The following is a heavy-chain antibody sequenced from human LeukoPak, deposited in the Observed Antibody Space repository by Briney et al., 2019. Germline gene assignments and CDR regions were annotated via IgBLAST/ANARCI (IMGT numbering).Heavy chain of an antibody. CDR1: GFTFSSYG. CDR3: ARGTDYDSSGYCTY. V-gene: IGHV3-33*01. CDR2: IWYDGSNK. J-gene: IGHJ4*02. D-gene: IGHD3-22*01. Sequence: PGGSLRHSCAASGFTFSSYGMHWVRQAPGKGLEWVAVIWYDGSNKYYADSVKGRFTISRDNSKNTLYLQMNSLRAEDTAVYYCARGTDYDSSGYCTYWGQGTLVTVSS.